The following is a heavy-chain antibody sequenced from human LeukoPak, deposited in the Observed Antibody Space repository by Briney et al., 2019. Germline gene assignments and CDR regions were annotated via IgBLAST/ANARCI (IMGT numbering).Heavy chain of an antibody. V-gene: IGHV4-39*01. CDR3: ASLIYDFWSGYYLDY. CDR2: IYYSGST. CDR1: GGSISSRSYY. D-gene: IGHD3-3*01. J-gene: IGHJ4*02. Sequence: SETLSLTCTVSGGSISSRSYYWGWIRQPPGKGLEWIGSIYYSGSTYYNPSLKSRVTISVDTSKNQFSLKLSSVTAADTAVYYCASLIYDFWSGYYLDYWGQGTLVTVSS.